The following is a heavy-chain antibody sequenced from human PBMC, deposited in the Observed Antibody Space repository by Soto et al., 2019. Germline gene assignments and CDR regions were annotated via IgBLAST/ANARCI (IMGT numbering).Heavy chain of an antibody. J-gene: IGHJ4*02. V-gene: IGHV3-7*03. CDR3: ARDRIPGRYYDSSGYTDY. CDR2: IKQDGSEK. D-gene: IGHD3-22*01. CDR1: GFTFSSYW. Sequence: GGSLRLSCAASGFTFSSYWMSWVRQAPGKGLEWVANIKQDGSEKYYVDSVKGRFTISRDNAKNSLYLQMNSLRAEDTAVYYCARDRIPGRYYDSSGYTDYWGQGTLVTVSS.